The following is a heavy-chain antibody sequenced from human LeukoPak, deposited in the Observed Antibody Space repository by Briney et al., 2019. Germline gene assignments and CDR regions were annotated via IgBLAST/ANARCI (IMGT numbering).Heavy chain of an antibody. CDR2: IYYTGAT. J-gene: IGHJ4*02. V-gene: IGHV4-59*12. CDR3: ARRQPTVAARLFDS. Sequence: PSETLSLTCTVSGGSISSYYWSWIRLPPGKGLEWIGYIYYTGATYYNPSLKSRVTISLDASRNQFSLKLTSVTAADTAVYYCARRQPTVAARLFDSWGQGTLVTVSS. CDR1: GGSISSYY. D-gene: IGHD6-6*01.